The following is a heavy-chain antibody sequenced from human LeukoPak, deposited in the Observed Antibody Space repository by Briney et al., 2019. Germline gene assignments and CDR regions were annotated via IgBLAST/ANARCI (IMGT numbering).Heavy chain of an antibody. CDR3: ARETDDSSGYPYDY. V-gene: IGHV1-18*01. J-gene: IGHJ4*02. D-gene: IGHD3-22*01. CDR2: ISAYNGNA. Sequence: ASVKVSCKASGYTLTSYGISWVRQAPGQGLEWMGWISAYNGNANYAQKLQGRVTMTTDTSTSTAYMELRSLRSDDTAVYYCARETDDSSGYPYDYWGQGTLVTVSS. CDR1: GYTLTSYG.